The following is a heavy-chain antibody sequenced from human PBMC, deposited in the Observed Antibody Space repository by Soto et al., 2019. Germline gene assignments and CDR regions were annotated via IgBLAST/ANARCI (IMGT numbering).Heavy chain of an antibody. J-gene: IGHJ4*02. V-gene: IGHV3-48*03. CDR3: VREGHYYFDY. CDR1: GFTFSAYE. Sequence: PGGSLRLSCAASGFTFSAYEMHWVRQAPGQGLEWVSYISKSGGTTYYADSVKGRFTISRDDAKNSVYLQMSNLRPEDMAVYKCVREGHYYFDYWGQGALVTVSS. CDR2: ISKSGGTT.